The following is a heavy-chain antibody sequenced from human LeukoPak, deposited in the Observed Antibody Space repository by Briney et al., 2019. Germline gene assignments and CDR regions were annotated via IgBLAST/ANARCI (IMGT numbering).Heavy chain of an antibody. CDR1: GGTFSSYT. CDR2: MNPNSGNT. CDR3: ARAIAVAGPSIRWAEYFQH. D-gene: IGHD6-19*01. Sequence: ASVKVSCKASGGTFSSYTINWVRQATGQGLEWMGWMNPNSGNTGYAQKFQGRVTMTRNTSISTAYMELSSLRSEDTAVYYCARAIAVAGPSIRWAEYFQHWGQGTLVTVSS. J-gene: IGHJ1*01. V-gene: IGHV1-8*02.